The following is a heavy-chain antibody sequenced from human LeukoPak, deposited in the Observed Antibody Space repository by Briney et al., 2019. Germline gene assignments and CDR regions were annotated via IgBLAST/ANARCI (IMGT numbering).Heavy chain of an antibody. CDR2: IYYSGST. D-gene: IGHD3-22*01. CDR1: GGSISGYY. V-gene: IGHV4-59*08. Sequence: SEALSLTCTVSGGSISGYYWSWIRQPPGKGLEWIGYIYYSGSTNYNPSLKSRVTISVDTTKNQFSLKLSSVTAADTAVYYCARNLYYYDSSGYSNDAFDIWGQGTMVTVSS. J-gene: IGHJ3*02. CDR3: ARNLYYYDSSGYSNDAFDI.